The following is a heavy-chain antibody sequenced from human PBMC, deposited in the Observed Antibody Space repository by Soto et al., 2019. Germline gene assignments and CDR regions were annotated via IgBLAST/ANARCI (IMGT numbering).Heavy chain of an antibody. V-gene: IGHV3-48*02. CDR1: GFTFSSYS. Sequence: GGSLRLSCAASGFTFSSYSMNWVRQAPGKGLEWVSYISSSSSTIYYADSVKGRFTISRDNAKNSLYLQMNSLRDEDTAVYYCARDVSRSSWPYYYYGMDVWGQGTTVTVSS. CDR2: ISSSSSTI. CDR3: ARDVSRSSWPYYYYGMDV. D-gene: IGHD6-13*01. J-gene: IGHJ6*02.